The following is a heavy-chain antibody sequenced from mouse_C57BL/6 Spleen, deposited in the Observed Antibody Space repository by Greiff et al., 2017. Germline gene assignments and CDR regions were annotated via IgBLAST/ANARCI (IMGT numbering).Heavy chain of an antibody. Sequence: QVQLQQSGAELVKPGASVKISCKASGYAFSSYWMNWVKQRPGKGLEWIGQIYPGDGDTNYNGKFKGKATLTADKSSSTAYMQLSSLTFEDSAVYFCARIANFYAMDYWGQGTSVTVSS. D-gene: IGHD1-1*01. CDR2: IYPGDGDT. CDR3: ARIANFYAMDY. V-gene: IGHV1-80*01. CDR1: GYAFSSYW. J-gene: IGHJ4*01.